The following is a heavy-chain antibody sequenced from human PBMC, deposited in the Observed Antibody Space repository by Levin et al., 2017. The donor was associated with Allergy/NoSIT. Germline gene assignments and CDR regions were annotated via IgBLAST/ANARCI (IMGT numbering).Heavy chain of an antibody. CDR3: ARVGFSFGYLLDY. V-gene: IGHV4-34*01. Sequence: SQTLSLTCAVYGGSFSGYYWSWIRQPPGKGLEWIGEINHSGSTNYNPSLKSRVTISVDTSKNQFSLKLSSVTAADTAVYYCARVGFSFGYLLDYWGQGTLVTVSS. CDR1: GGSFSGYY. J-gene: IGHJ4*02. D-gene: IGHD5-18*01. CDR2: INHSGST.